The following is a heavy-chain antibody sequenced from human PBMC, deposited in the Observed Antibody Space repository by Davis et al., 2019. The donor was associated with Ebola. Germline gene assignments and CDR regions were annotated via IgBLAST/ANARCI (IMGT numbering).Heavy chain of an antibody. D-gene: IGHD3-3*01. V-gene: IGHV1-3*01. J-gene: IGHJ6*02. CDR2: INAGNGNT. CDR3: ARDPDRDYDFWSGSMEV. Sequence: ASVKVSCKASGYTFTSYAMHWVRQAPGQRLEWMGWINAGNGNTKYSQKFQGRVTITRDTSASTAYMELSSLTSEDTDVYYCARDPDRDYDFWSGSMEVWGQGTTVTVSS. CDR1: GYTFTSYA.